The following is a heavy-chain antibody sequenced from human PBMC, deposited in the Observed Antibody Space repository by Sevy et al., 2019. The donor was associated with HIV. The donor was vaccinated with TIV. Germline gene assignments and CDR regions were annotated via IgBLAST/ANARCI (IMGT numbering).Heavy chain of an antibody. J-gene: IGHJ4*01. D-gene: IGHD3-3*01. Sequence: GGSLRLSCATSDFTFSAYEMSWVRQAPGKGLEWVSTISARGDSRYHAASVIGRFTISRDNYKSTLYLQMNSLRADDTAVCYCARYIERDYDFWSGFYFDSWGHGTLVTVSS. CDR2: ISARGDSR. CDR3: ARYIERDYDFWSGFYFDS. CDR1: DFTFSAYE. V-gene: IGHV3-23*01.